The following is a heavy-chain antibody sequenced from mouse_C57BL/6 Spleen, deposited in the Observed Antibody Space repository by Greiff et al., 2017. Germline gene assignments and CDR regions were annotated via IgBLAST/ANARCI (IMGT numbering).Heavy chain of an antibody. J-gene: IGHJ3*01. CDR3: TGRGAY. Sequence: EVQLVESGGGLVQPGGSMKLSCAASGFTFSDAWMDWVRQSPEKGLEWVAEIRNKANNHATYYAESVKGRFTISRDDSKSSVYLQMTSLRAEDTGIYYCTGRGAYWGQGTLVTVSA. CDR2: IRNKANNHAT. V-gene: IGHV6-6*01. CDR1: GFTFSDAW.